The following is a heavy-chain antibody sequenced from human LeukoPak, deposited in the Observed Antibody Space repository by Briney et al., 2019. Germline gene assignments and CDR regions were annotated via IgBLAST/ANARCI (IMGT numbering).Heavy chain of an antibody. J-gene: IGHJ6*02. CDR1: GGSISSYY. CDR3: ARDHGVATIEGYYYGMDV. Sequence: SETLSLTCTVSGGSISSYYWSWIRQPAGKGLEWIARIYTSGSTNYNPSLKSRVTMSVDTSKNQFSLKLSSVTAADTAVYYCARDHGVATIEGYYYGMDVWGQGTTVTVSS. V-gene: IGHV4-4*07. CDR2: IYTSGST. D-gene: IGHD5-12*01.